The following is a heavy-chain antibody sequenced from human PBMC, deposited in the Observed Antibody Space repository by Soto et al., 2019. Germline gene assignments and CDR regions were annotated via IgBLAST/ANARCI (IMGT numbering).Heavy chain of an antibody. J-gene: IGHJ5*01. D-gene: IGHD1-1*01. V-gene: IGHV1-46*01. Sequence: ASVKVSCKAPEDTFTSYYINWVRQAPGQGLEWMGTINPNGGSTRYAQKFQGRVTFTRDTPASTVYLELRSLRSDDTAFYYCATSPGRLSGIPIAGSNWFGSWGQGTLVTVSS. CDR2: INPNGGST. CDR3: ATSPGRLSGIPIAGSNWFGS. CDR1: EDTFTSYY.